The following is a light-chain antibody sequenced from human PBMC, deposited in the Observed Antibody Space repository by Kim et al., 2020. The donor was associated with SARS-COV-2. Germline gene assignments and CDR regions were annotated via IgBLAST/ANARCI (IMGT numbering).Light chain of an antibody. Sequence: ASVGDRVTISCRASQTISHWLSWYKHTSGKAPKLLIYEPSNLESGVPSRFSGSGSGTDFTFTITSLQPDDFATYYCQQYDEFPWAFGQGTQLEIK. CDR1: QTISHW. J-gene: IGKJ1*01. CDR2: EPS. V-gene: IGKV1-5*03. CDR3: QQYDEFPWA.